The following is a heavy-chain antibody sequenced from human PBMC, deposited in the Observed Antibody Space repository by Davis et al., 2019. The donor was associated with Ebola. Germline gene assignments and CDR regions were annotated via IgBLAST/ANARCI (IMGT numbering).Heavy chain of an antibody. CDR3: ARFGPTGSAWPWSGMDV. J-gene: IGHJ6*04. D-gene: IGHD6-19*01. CDR2: ISAYNGNT. V-gene: IGHV1-18*01. CDR1: GYTFTNYA. Sequence: AASVKVSCKASGYTFTNYAIGWVRQAPGQGLEWMGWISAYNGNTNYAQKLQGRVSMTTDTSTNTAYMELRSLRSDDTAVYYCARFGPTGSAWPWSGMDVWDKGTTVTVSS.